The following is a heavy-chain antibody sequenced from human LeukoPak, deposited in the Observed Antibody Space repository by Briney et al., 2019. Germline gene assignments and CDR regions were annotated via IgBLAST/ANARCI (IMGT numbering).Heavy chain of an antibody. J-gene: IGHJ6*04. CDR2: IYSSGST. CDR3: AXDXIGXYASGNYFVV. V-gene: IGHV4-4*07. CDR1: GGSISGYY. Sequence: PSETLSLTCTVSGGSISGYYWSWIRQPAGKGLEWIGRIYSSGSTNYHPSLKSRVTMSVDTSKNQFSLKLSSVTAADTAMYFCAXDXIGXYASGNYFVVWGKGTTVTVSS. D-gene: IGHD3-10*01.